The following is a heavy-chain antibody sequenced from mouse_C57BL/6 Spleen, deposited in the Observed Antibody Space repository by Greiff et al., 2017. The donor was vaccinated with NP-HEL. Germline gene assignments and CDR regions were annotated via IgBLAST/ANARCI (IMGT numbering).Heavy chain of an antibody. CDR3: ARIYDGYPYYFDY. CDR2: INPNNGGT. J-gene: IGHJ2*01. CDR1: GYTFTDYY. D-gene: IGHD2-3*01. V-gene: IGHV1-26*01. Sequence: EVKLQQSGPELVKPGASVKISCKASGYTFTDYYMNWVKQSHGKSLEWIGDINPNNGGTSYNQKFKGKATLTVDKSSSTAYMELRSLTSEDSAVYYCARIYDGYPYYFDYWGQGTTLTVSS.